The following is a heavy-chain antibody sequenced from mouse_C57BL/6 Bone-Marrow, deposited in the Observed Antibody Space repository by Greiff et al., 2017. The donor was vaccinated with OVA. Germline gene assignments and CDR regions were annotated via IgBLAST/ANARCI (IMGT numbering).Heavy chain of an antibody. J-gene: IGHJ3*01. V-gene: IGHV14-2*01. D-gene: IGHD2-5*01. CDR1: GFNITDYY. Sequence: VQLQQSGAELVKPGASVKLSCTASGFNITDYYMHWVKQRPEQGLEWIGRIDPEDGETKSAPKFQGKATITADTSSNTAYLQLSSLTSEDTAVYYCALADYSKGGFAYWGQGTLVTVSA. CDR3: ALADYSKGGFAY. CDR2: IDPEDGET.